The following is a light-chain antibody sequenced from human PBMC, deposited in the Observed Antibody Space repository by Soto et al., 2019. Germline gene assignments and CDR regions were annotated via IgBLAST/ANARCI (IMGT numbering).Light chain of an antibody. V-gene: IGLV2-8*01. CDR2: EVN. CDR3: TSDAGGNNV. CDR1: SSDVGGYNY. Sequence: QSVLTQPPSASGSPGQSVTISCTGTSSDVGGYNYVSWYQQHPGKVPKLMVYEVNKRPSGVPDRFSGSKSGNTASLTVSGLQAEDEAYYYCTSDAGGNNVFGTGTKLTVL. J-gene: IGLJ1*01.